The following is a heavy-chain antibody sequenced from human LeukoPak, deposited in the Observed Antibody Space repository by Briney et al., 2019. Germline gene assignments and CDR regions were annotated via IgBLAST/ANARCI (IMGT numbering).Heavy chain of an antibody. J-gene: IGHJ5*02. V-gene: IGHV3-53*01. D-gene: IGHD3-10*01. CDR3: ASYFGRS. CDR2: IYSGGTI. CDR1: GFTVSSNF. Sequence: PGGSLRLSCAASGFTVSSNFMMWVRQAPGKGLEWVSFIYSGGTIYYADSVKGRFTISRDNSKNTLYLQMSNLRAEDTAVYYCASYFGRSWGQGTLVTVSS.